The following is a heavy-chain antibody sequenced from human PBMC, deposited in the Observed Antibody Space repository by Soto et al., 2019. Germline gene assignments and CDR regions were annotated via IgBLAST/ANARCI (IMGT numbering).Heavy chain of an antibody. CDR1: GGSISSSSYY. Sequence: PSETLSLTCTVSGGSISSSSYYWGWIRQPPGKGLEWIGSIYYSGSTYYNPSLKSRVTISVDTSKNQFSLKLSSVTAADTAVYYGARPGRRNCACEIWGQETMVAVSS. V-gene: IGHV4-39*01. CDR2: IYYSGST. CDR3: ARPGRRNCACEI. J-gene: IGHJ3*02. D-gene: IGHD2-21*01.